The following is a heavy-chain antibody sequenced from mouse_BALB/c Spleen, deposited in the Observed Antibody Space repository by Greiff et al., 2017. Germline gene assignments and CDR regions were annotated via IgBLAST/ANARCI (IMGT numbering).Heavy chain of an antibody. V-gene: IGHV1-62-2*01. CDR3: ASHDYDSPFDY. CDR1: GYTFTEYI. CDR2: FYPGSGSI. J-gene: IGHJ2*01. D-gene: IGHD2-4*01. Sequence: QVQLQQPGAGLVKPGASVKLSCKASGYTFTEYIIHWVKQRSGQGLEWIGWFYPGSGSIKYNEKFKDKATLTADKSSSTVYMELSRLTSEVSAVYFCASHDYDSPFDYWGQGTTLTVSS.